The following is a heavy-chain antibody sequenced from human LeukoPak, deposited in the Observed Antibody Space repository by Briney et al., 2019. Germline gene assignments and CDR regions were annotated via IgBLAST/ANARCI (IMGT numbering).Heavy chain of an antibody. J-gene: IGHJ4*02. CDR1: GVSISSYY. Sequence: SETLSLTCTVSGVSISSYYWSWIRQPPGKGLEWIGYIYYSGSTNYNPSLKRRVTISVHTSQNQFSPKLSSVPPADPGVYYCARGYIGSYGRFHSWGPRTLLTFSA. CDR3: ARGYIGSYGRFHS. CDR2: IYYSGST. V-gene: IGHV4-59*01. D-gene: IGHD1-26*01.